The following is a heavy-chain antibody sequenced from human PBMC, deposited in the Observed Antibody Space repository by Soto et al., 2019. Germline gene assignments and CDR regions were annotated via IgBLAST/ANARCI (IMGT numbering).Heavy chain of an antibody. D-gene: IGHD2-21*02. CDR2: ISAYNGNT. CDR3: ARAGFHCGGDCYTFDY. J-gene: IGHJ4*02. Sequence: ASVKVSCKASGYTFTSYGISWVRQAPGQGLEWMGWISAYNGNTNYAQKLQGRVTMTTDTSTSTAYMELRSLRSDDTAVYYCARAGFHCGGDCYTFDYWGQGTLVTVSS. CDR1: GYTFTSYG. V-gene: IGHV1-18*04.